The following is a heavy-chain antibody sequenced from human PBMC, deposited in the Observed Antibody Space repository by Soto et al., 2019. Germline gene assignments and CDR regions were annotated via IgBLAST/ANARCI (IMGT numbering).Heavy chain of an antibody. Sequence: PGGSLRLSCAASGFTFSSYWMSWVRQAPGKGLEWVANIKQDGSEKYYVDSVKGRFTISRDNAKNSLYLQMNSLRAEDTAVYYCARDPVSIDHGDYGPIYYYYYMDVWGKGTTVTVSS. V-gene: IGHV3-7*01. J-gene: IGHJ6*03. CDR1: GFTFSSYW. CDR2: IKQDGSEK. CDR3: ARDPVSIDHGDYGPIYYYYYMDV. D-gene: IGHD4-17*01.